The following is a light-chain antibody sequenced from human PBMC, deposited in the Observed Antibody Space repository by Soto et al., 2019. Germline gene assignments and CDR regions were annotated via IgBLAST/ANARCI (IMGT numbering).Light chain of an antibody. V-gene: IGKV3-15*01. CDR1: QSVRTN. CDR2: GAS. CDR3: QQYNSWPPIT. J-gene: IGKJ5*01. Sequence: EIVMTQSPGGLSLSPGEGATLFCRASQSVRTNLAWYQQRAGQAPRLLMYGASTRATGIPDRFSGSGSGTEFTLTISSLQSEDFAVYYCQQYNSWPPITFGQGTRLEIK.